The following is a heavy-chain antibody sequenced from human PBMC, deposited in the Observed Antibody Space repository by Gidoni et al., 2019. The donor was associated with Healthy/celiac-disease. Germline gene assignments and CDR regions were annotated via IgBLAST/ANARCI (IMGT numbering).Heavy chain of an antibody. V-gene: IGHV1-69*01. D-gene: IGHD4-17*01. J-gene: IGHJ6*02. Sequence: QVQLVQSGAEVKKPGSSVKVSCKASGGTFSSYAISWVRQAPGQGLEWMGGIIPIFGTANYAQKFQGRVTITADESTSTAYMELSSLRSEDTAVYYCARERWSDNPNYYYYGMDVWGQGTTVTVSS. CDR2: IIPIFGTA. CDR3: ARERWSDNPNYYYYGMDV. CDR1: GGTFSSYA.